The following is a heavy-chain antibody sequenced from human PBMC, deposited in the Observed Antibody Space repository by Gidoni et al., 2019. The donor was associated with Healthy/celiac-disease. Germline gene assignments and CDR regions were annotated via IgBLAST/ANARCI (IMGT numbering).Heavy chain of an antibody. V-gene: IGHV3-30*18. D-gene: IGHD6-19*01. Sequence: QVQLVESGGGVVQPGRSLRLSCSASGFTFSSYGMHWVRQAPGKGLEWVAVISYDGSNKYYADSVKGRFTIARDNSKNTLYLQMNSLSAEDTAVYYCAKDASSSSGWYGFDYWGQGTLVTVSS. CDR1: GFTFSSYG. J-gene: IGHJ4*02. CDR2: ISYDGSNK. CDR3: AKDASSSSGWYGFDY.